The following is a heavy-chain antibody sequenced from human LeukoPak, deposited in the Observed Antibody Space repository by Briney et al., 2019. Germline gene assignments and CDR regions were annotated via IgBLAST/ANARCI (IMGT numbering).Heavy chain of an antibody. J-gene: IGHJ4*02. V-gene: IGHV3-21*01. Sequence: GGSLRLSCAASGFTFSSYSMNWVRQAPGKGLEWVSSISSSSSYIYYADSEKGRFTISRDNAKNSLYLQMNSLRAEDTAVYYCARGNEGDILTGYSDYWGQGTLVTVSS. CDR3: ARGNEGDILTGYSDY. CDR1: GFTFSSYS. D-gene: IGHD3-9*01. CDR2: ISSSSSYI.